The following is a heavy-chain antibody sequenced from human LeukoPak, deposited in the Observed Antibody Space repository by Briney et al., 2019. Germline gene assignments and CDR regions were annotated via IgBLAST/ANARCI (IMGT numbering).Heavy chain of an antibody. Sequence: SETLSLTCAVYGASSSGYYWSWIRQPPGEGLEWIGEIHPSGSTNYNPSLKSRVTISADTSQNQFSLRLTSVTAADTAVYYCARGQDSSKTGYWGQGTLVAVSS. CDR2: IHPSGST. CDR1: GASSSGYY. J-gene: IGHJ4*02. V-gene: IGHV4-34*01. CDR3: ARGQDSSKTGY. D-gene: IGHD4-11*01.